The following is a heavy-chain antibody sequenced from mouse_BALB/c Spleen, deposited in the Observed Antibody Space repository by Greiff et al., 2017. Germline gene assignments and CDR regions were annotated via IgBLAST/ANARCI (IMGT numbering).Heavy chain of an antibody. CDR2: ISYSGST. Sequence: DVKLQESGPGLVKPSQSLSLTCTVTGYSITSDYAWNWIRQFPGNKLEWMGYISYSGSTSYNPSLKSRISITRDTSKNQFFLQLNSVTTEDTATYYCAREKAIYYGYVDYAMDYWGQGTSVTVSS. CDR3: AREKAIYYGYVDYAMDY. CDR1: GYSITSDYA. D-gene: IGHD2-2*01. V-gene: IGHV3-2*02. J-gene: IGHJ4*01.